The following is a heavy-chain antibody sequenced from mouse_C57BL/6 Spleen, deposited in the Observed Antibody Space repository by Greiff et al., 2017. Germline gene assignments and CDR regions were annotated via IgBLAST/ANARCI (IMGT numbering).Heavy chain of an antibody. CDR3: ARTTTVGGAMDY. CDR2: IYPGDGDT. Sequence: VKLQQSGAELVKPGASVKISCKASGYAFSSYWMNWVKQRPGKGLEWIGQIYPGDGDTNYNGKFKGKATLTADKSSSTAYMQLSSLTSEDSAVYFCARTTTVGGAMDYWGQGTSVTVSS. CDR1: GYAFSSYW. J-gene: IGHJ4*01. V-gene: IGHV1-80*01. D-gene: IGHD1-1*01.